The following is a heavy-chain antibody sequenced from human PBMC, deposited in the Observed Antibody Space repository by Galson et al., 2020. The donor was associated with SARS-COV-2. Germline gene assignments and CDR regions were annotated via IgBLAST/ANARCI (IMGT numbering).Heavy chain of an antibody. D-gene: IGHD1-26*01. Sequence: GGSLRLSCAASGFSFSNYAMHWVRQAPGKGLEWVAVIWYDGSNKHYADSVKGRFTISRDNSKNTLYLQMNSLRVEDTATYYCAKELKEGATDYWGQGPWSPSPQ. V-gene: IGHV3-33*06. J-gene: IGHJ4*02. CDR1: GFSFSNYA. CDR2: IWYDGSNK. CDR3: AKELKEGATDY.